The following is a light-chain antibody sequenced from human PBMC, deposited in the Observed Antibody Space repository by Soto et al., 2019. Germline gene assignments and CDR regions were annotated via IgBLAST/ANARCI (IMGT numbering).Light chain of an antibody. V-gene: IGKV3-20*01. CDR2: GAS. J-gene: IGKJ2*01. Sequence: EIVLTQSPGTLSLSPGERATLSCRASQSVSSSYLAWYQQKPGQALRLLIYGASSRDTGIPDRFSGSGSVTDFTLTISRLETEDFAVYYCQQYGSSPQTFGQGTKLEIK. CDR3: QQYGSSPQT. CDR1: QSVSSSY.